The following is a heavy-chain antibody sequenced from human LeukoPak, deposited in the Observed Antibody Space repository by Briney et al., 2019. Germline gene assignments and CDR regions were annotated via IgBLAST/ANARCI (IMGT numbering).Heavy chain of an antibody. D-gene: IGHD3-10*01. V-gene: IGHV3-23*01. CDR3: VTYRRGILVRGTTFDY. CDR2: ISGSGGNT. J-gene: IGHJ4*02. Sequence: GGSLRLSSAASGLTFSNTAMSWVRQAPGKGLEWVSHISGSGGNTYHADSVKGRFTISRDNSKNTLYLQMSSLRAEDTAVYYCVTYRRGILVRGTTFDYWGQGTLVTVSS. CDR1: GLTFSNTA.